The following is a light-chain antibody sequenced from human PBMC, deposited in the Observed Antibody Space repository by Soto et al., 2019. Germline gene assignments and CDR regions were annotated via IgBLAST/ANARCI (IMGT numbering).Light chain of an antibody. CDR3: CSLTNGATWV. CDR2: EAS. V-gene: IGLV2-23*01. J-gene: IGLJ3*02. CDR1: NSDVGSHNF. Sequence: QSVLTQPASVSGSPGQSITISCTGTNSDVGSHNFVSWYQQYPGKAPKLLIYEASKRPSGLSNRFSGSKSRNTASLTISGLQAEDEADYYCCSLTNGATWVFGGGTKLTVL.